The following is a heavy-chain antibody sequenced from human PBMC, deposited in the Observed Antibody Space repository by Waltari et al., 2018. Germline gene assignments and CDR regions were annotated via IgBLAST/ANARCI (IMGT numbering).Heavy chain of an antibody. V-gene: IGHV4-34*01. CDR2: IHHSGST. D-gene: IGHD3-10*01. Sequence: QVQLQQWGAGLLKPSETLSLTCAVYGGSFSGYYWSWIRQPPGQGLEWIGEIHHSGSTNYNPSLKSRVTISVDTSKNQFSLKLSSVTAADTAVYYCARHMRRSYYGSGSYYTRWFDPWGQGTLVTVSS. J-gene: IGHJ5*02. CDR1: GGSFSGYY. CDR3: ARHMRRSYYGSGSYYTRWFDP.